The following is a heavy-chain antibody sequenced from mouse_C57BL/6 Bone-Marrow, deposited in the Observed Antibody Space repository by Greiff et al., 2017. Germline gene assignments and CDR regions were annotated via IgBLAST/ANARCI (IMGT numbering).Heavy chain of an antibody. J-gene: IGHJ4*01. Sequence: QVQLQQSGAELARPGASVKMSCKASGYTFTSYTMHWVKQRPGQGLEWIGYINPSSGYTKYNQKFKDKAKLTADKSSSTAYMQLSSLKSEDSAVYYCASPDDVGGYYAMDDWGEGASVT. CDR1: GYTFTSYT. V-gene: IGHV1-4*01. CDR2: INPSSGYT. D-gene: IGHD2-3*01. CDR3: ASPDDVGGYYAMDD.